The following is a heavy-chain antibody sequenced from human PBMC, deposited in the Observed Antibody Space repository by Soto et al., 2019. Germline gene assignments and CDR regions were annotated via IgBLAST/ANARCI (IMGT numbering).Heavy chain of an antibody. CDR2: ISSSSYI. J-gene: IGHJ6*02. CDR3: ARSLPEWSNHMDV. Sequence: GGSLRLSCAASGFTFSSYSMNWVRQAPGKGLEWVSSISSSSYIYYADSVKGRFTISRDNAKNSLYLQMNSLRAEDTAVYYCARSLPEWSNHMDVWGQGTTVTVSS. D-gene: IGHD3-3*01. CDR1: GFTFSSYS. V-gene: IGHV3-21*01.